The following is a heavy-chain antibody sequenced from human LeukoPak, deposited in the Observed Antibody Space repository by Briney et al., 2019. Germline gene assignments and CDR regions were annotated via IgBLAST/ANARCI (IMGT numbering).Heavy chain of an antibody. Sequence: GESLKISCKGSGYSFTNYWIGWVRQMPGKGLEWMGIIYPGDSDTRYSPSFQGQVTISADKSIRTAYLQWSSLKASDSAIYYCAKTPYSSSWYVFDYWGQGTLVTVSP. V-gene: IGHV5-51*01. D-gene: IGHD6-13*01. CDR2: IYPGDSDT. CDR1: GYSFTNYW. CDR3: AKTPYSSSWYVFDY. J-gene: IGHJ4*02.